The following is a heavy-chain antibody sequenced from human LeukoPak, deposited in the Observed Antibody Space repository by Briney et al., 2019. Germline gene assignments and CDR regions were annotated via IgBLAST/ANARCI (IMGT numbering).Heavy chain of an antibody. CDR1: GFTFSSYA. V-gene: IGHV3-23*01. D-gene: IGHD4-17*01. CDR3: ARDLYGDYLTDRYYGMDV. Sequence: PGGSLRLSCAASGFTFSSYAMSWVRQAPGKGLEWVSAISGSGGSTYYADSVKGRFTISRDNSKNTLYLQMNSLRVEDTAVYYCARDLYGDYLTDRYYGMDVWGQGTTVTVSS. CDR2: ISGSGGST. J-gene: IGHJ6*02.